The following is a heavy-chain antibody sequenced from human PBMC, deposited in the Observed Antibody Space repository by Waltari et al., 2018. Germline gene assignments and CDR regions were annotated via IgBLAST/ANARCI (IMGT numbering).Heavy chain of an antibody. Sequence: QVQLQQWGAGLLKPSETLSLTCDVSGGSLSGYHWTWIRQPPGKGLEWIGEINDSGRTAYNPSLDSRVTVSIDTAHNQFSLRVRSVTAADTAVYYCARVFGYYYYYMDVWGKGTTVTISS. D-gene: IGHD3-3*01. V-gene: IGHV4-34*02. CDR3: ARVFGYYYYYMDV. J-gene: IGHJ6*03. CDR2: INDSGRT. CDR1: GGSLSGYH.